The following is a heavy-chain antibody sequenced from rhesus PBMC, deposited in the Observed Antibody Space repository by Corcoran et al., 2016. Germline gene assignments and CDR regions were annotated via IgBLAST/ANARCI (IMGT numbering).Heavy chain of an antibody. V-gene: IGHV3-136*01. CDR3: TRDIRTGFDV. CDR2: IWYTVKSR. Sequence: EVQLVESGGGLVQPGGSLRLSCAASGFTFSSSDMSWVRQAPGKGLVWVSYIWYTVKSRYFASTVQGLFTISGDHAKNSLSLQLSSLRAEDTSVYYCTRDIRTGFDVWGPGVLVTVSS. CDR1: GFTFSSSD. J-gene: IGHJ5-1*01.